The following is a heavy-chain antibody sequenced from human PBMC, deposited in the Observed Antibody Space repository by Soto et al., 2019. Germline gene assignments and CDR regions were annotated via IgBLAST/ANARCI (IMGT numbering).Heavy chain of an antibody. D-gene: IGHD3-9*01. V-gene: IGHV3-30-3*01. Sequence: PGWSLRLSCAASGFTFSSYAMHWVRQAPGKGLEWVAVISYDGSNKYYADSVKGRFTISRDNSKNTLYLQMNSLRAEDTAVYYCARNRRYFDVYYYFSGMAVWRQGTTGPVS. CDR3: ARNRRYFDVYYYFSGMAV. CDR1: GFTFSSYA. J-gene: IGHJ6*02. CDR2: ISYDGSNK.